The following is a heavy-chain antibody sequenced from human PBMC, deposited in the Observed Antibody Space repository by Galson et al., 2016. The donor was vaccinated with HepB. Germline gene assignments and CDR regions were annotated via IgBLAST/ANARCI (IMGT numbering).Heavy chain of an antibody. J-gene: IGHJ6*02. Sequence: SMRLSCAASGFRFSDYNMNWVRQAPGRGLAWVAYISASSGNIDYEDSVKGRFTTARDNANNPLSLQMNSLRAEDTAFYYCARPYTNYFGSGSYFDVLHYGMDVWGQGTTVTVSS. CDR3: ARPYTNYFGSGSYFDVLHYGMDV. D-gene: IGHD3-10*01. CDR2: ISASSGNI. CDR1: GFRFSDYN. V-gene: IGHV3-48*01.